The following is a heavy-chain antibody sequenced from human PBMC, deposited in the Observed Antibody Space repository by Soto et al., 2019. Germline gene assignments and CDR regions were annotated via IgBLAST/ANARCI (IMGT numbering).Heavy chain of an antibody. CDR1: GGSFSGSW. Sequence: QVQLQQWGAGLLKPSETLSLSCGVYGGSFSGSWWNWVRQPPGKGLEWIGEINDRGDTNYKPSLESRVTISLDSSRNQFSLDLWSVTVADTAVYYCASGRGTESYWGQGTLVTVSS. D-gene: IGHD3-10*01. CDR3: ASGRGTESY. V-gene: IGHV4-34*02. J-gene: IGHJ4*02. CDR2: INDRGDT.